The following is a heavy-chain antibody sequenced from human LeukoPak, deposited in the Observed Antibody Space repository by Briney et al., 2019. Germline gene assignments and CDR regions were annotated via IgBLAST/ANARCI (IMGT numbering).Heavy chain of an antibody. V-gene: IGHV3-21*01. D-gene: IGHD1-26*01. Sequence: GGSLRLSCTASGFTFTSHSLNWVRQAPGKGLEWVSSINFDSTYIYYADSLKGRFSVSRDNGRNSVYLQMNGLTTEDTAVYFCARVAVGASMGVNYYYYMDVWGKGTTVTVSS. CDR3: ARVAVGASMGVNYYYYMDV. CDR2: INFDSTYI. CDR1: GFTFTSHS. J-gene: IGHJ6*03.